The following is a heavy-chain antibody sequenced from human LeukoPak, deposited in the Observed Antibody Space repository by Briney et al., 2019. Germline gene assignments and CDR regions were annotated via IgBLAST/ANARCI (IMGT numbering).Heavy chain of an antibody. D-gene: IGHD3-22*01. J-gene: IGHJ4*02. CDR1: GGSISSYY. Sequence: PSETLSLTCTVSGGSISSYYWNWIRQPPGKGLEWIGYIYYSGSTNYNPSLKSRITISVDTSKNQFSLKLSSVTAADTAMYYCARHFSYYYESSGYYYDYWGQGTLVAVSS. CDR2: IYYSGST. CDR3: ARHFSYYYESSGYYYDY. V-gene: IGHV4-59*08.